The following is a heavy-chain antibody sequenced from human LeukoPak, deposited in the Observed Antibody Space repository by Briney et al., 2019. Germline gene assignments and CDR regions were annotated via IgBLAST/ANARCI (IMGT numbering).Heavy chain of an antibody. CDR1: GFTFSSYS. CDR3: ARAPYGYYAPFDY. CDR2: ISSSSSYI. Sequence: GGSLRLSCAASGFTFSSYSMNWVRQAPGKGLEWVSSISSSSSYIYYADSVKGRFTISRDNAKNSLYLQMNSLRAEDTAVYYCARAPYGYYAPFDYWGQGTLVTVSS. J-gene: IGHJ4*02. D-gene: IGHD5-18*01. V-gene: IGHV3-21*01.